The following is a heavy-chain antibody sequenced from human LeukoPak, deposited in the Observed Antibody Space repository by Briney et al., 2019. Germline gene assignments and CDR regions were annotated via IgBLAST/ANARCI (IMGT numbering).Heavy chain of an antibody. Sequence: ASVKVSCKASGYTFTSYYMHWVRQAPGQGLEWMGIINPSGGSTSYAQKFQGRVTMTRDTSTSTVYMELSSLKSEDTAVYDWARGIGGSYYVGYYFDYWGQGTLVTVSS. CDR1: GYTFTSYY. D-gene: IGHD1-26*01. CDR2: INPSGGST. CDR3: ARGIGGSYYVGYYFDY. J-gene: IGHJ4*02. V-gene: IGHV1-46*01.